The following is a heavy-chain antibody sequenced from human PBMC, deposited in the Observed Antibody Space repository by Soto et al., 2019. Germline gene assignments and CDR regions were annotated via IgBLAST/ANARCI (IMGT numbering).Heavy chain of an antibody. D-gene: IGHD3-10*01. CDR3: ARQGPSRGSDYDDYDT. CDR1: GYSFPIFW. V-gene: IGHV5-51*01. CDR2: IYPGDSDT. J-gene: IGHJ4*02. Sequence: PGESLKISCQASGYSFPIFWIAWVRQMPGKGLEWMGIIYPGDSDTRYSPSFQGRVTISADKSINTAYLQWSSLQAADTGIYYCARQGPSRGSDYDDYDTGGLGTLVTVSS.